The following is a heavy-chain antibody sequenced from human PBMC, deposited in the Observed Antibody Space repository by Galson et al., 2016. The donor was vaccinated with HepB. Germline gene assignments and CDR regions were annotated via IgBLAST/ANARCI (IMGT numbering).Heavy chain of an antibody. J-gene: IGHJ4*02. CDR1: GFTVSNKY. CDR2: IYSGGST. V-gene: IGHV3-53*01. CDR3: ARDFVFPRRGGKPARYFDS. D-gene: IGHD6-6*01. Sequence: SLRLSCAASGFTVSNKYMSWVRQAPGKGLEWLSVIYSGGSTYYADSVKGRFTISRDNSKNTVYLQMNNLRVEDTAVYYCARDFVFPRRGGKPARYFDSWGQGTLVSVSS.